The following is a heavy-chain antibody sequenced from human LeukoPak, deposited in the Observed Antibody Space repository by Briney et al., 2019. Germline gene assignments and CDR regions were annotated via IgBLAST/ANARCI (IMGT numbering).Heavy chain of an antibody. CDR3: ASGSYDYVWGSYRPFDY. CDR2: INHSGST. J-gene: IGHJ4*02. D-gene: IGHD3-16*02. V-gene: IGHV4-34*01. Sequence: SETLSLTCAVYGGSFSGYYWSWIRQPPGKGLEWIGEINHSGSTNYNPSLKSRVTISVDTSKNQFSLKLSSVTAADTAVYYCASGSYDYVWGSYRPFDYWGQGTLVTVSS. CDR1: GGSFSGYY.